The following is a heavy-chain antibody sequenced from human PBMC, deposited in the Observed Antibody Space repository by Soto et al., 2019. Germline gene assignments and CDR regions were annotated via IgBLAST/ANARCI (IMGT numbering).Heavy chain of an antibody. CDR2: IYSGGST. D-gene: IGHD6-6*01. CDR1: GFTVISNY. CDR3: ASSLVIAASPQQYYYGMDV. V-gene: IGHV3-53*01. Sequence: LRLSCAASGFTVISNYMSWVRHAPCKGLEWVSVIYSGGSTYYADSVKGRFTISRDNSKNTLYLQMNSPRAEDTAVYYCASSLVIAASPQQYYYGMDVWGQGTTVSVSS. J-gene: IGHJ6*02.